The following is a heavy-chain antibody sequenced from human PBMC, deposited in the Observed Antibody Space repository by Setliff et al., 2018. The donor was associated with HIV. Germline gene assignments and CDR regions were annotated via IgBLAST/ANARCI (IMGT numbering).Heavy chain of an antibody. J-gene: IGHJ6*03. Sequence: GGSLRLSCAASGFTFSDYWMTWVRQAPGKGLEWVANIKQDGSEKYCVDSVKGRFTISRDNAKNSLYLQMNSLGAEDTAVYYCARGRRVSSNYYYYYYMDVWGQGTLVTVSS. V-gene: IGHV3-7*03. CDR1: GFTFSDYW. CDR2: IKQDGSEK. CDR3: ARGRRVSSNYYYYYYMDV. D-gene: IGHD2-2*01.